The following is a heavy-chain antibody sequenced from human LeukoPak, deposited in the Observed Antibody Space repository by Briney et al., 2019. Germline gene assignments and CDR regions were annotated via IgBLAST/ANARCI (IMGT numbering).Heavy chain of an antibody. Sequence: SSETLSLTCSVSGYSFTSGHYWGWIRQPPGKGLEWIANIYHTGSAHYNPSLKSRVTISVDTSKNQFSLKLSSVTAADTAVYYCARDLGVDSYGYESGLDVWGQGTTVTVSS. J-gene: IGHJ6*02. V-gene: IGHV4-38-2*02. CDR2: IYHTGSA. D-gene: IGHD5-18*01. CDR3: ARDLGVDSYGYESGLDV. CDR1: GYSFTSGHY.